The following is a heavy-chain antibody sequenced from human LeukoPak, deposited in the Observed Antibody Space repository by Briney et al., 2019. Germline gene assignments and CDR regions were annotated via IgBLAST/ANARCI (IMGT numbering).Heavy chain of an antibody. Sequence: QPGRSLRLSCAASGFSFNSYAMHWVRQAPGKGLEWVAVISYDGSNKYYADSVKGRFTISRDNSKNTLYLQMNSRRAEDTAVYYCARGGVLPIMVTPVDYWGQGTLVTVSS. CDR3: ARGGVLPIMVTPVDY. CDR2: ISYDGSNK. D-gene: IGHD4-23*01. J-gene: IGHJ4*02. CDR1: GFSFNSYA. V-gene: IGHV3-30-3*01.